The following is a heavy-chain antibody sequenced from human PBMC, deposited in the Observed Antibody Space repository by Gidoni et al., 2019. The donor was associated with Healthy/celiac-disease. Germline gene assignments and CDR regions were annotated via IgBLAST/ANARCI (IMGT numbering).Heavy chain of an antibody. V-gene: IGHV6-1*01. Sequence: QVQLQQSGPGLVKPSQTLSLTCAISGDSVSSNSAAWNWIRQSPSRGLEWLGRTYYRSKWYNDYAVSVKSRITINPATSKNQFSLQLNSVTPEDTAVYYCARDDPRGYSSSWYPYYYYMDVWGKGTTVTVSS. CDR1: GDSVSSNSAA. D-gene: IGHD6-13*01. J-gene: IGHJ6*03. CDR3: ARDDPRGYSSSWYPYYYYMDV. CDR2: TYYRSKWYN.